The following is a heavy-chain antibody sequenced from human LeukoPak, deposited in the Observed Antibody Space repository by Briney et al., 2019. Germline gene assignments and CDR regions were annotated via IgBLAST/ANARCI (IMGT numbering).Heavy chain of an antibody. CDR3: AKGRSPRPNYAGNSVDY. CDR1: GFTFDDYA. D-gene: IGHD4-23*01. Sequence: PGGSLRLSCAASGFTFDDYAMHWVRQAPGKGLEWVSGLSWNGGTIGYADSVKGRFSISRDNAKNTLYLQMNSLRPEDTALYYCAKGRSPRPNYAGNSVDYWGQGTLVTVSS. J-gene: IGHJ4*02. V-gene: IGHV3-9*01. CDR2: LSWNGGTI.